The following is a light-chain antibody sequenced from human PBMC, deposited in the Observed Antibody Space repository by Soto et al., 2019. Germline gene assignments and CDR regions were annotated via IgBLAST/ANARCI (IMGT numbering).Light chain of an antibody. J-gene: IGKJ4*01. CDR2: GAS. Sequence: EIVLTQSPGTLSLSPGEIATVSCRASQSVSSSYLAWYQQKAGQPPRLLIYGASSRATGIPDRFSGRGSGTDFTLTINRLEPEDFAVYYCQQYGGSPPLTFGGGTKVEIK. V-gene: IGKV3-20*01. CDR3: QQYGGSPPLT. CDR1: QSVSSSY.